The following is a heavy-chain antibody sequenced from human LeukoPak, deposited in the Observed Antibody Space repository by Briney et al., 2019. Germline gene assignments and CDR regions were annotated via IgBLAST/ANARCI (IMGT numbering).Heavy chain of an antibody. CDR2: IYHSGST. J-gene: IGHJ5*02. Sequence: PSETLSLTCAVSGGSISSSNWWSWVRQPPGKGLEWIGEIYHSGSTNYNPSLKSRVTISVDKSKNQFSLKLSSVTAADTAVYYCARSPGGLVLRWFDPWGQGTLVTASS. V-gene: IGHV4-4*02. CDR1: GGSISSSNW. D-gene: IGHD6-19*01. CDR3: ARSPGGLVLRWFDP.